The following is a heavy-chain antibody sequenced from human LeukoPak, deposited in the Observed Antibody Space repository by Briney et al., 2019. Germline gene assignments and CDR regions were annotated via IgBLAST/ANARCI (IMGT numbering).Heavy chain of an antibody. D-gene: IGHD3-22*01. J-gene: IGHJ4*02. CDR3: ARDQGSKAGGYGLFDY. CDR2: INPSGGST. V-gene: IGHV1-46*01. CDR1: GYTFTGYY. Sequence: ASVKVSCKASGYTFTGYYMHWVRQAPGQGLEWMGIINPSGGSTSYAQKFQGRVTMTRDTSTSTVYMELSSLRSEDTAVYYCARDQGSKAGGYGLFDYWGQGTLVTVSS.